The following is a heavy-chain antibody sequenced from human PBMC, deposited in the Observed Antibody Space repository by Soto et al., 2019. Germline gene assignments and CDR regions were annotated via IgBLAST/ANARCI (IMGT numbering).Heavy chain of an antibody. J-gene: IGHJ4*02. Sequence: QVQLVQSGAEVKKPGASVKVSCKASGYIFNNYAISWVRQAPGQGLEWMGWMNVYNGHTKYAQKVQGRLTMTTDTSTSTAYMVLRNLRSDDTAVYYCARDLSSGGFDHWGQGTLVTVSS. D-gene: IGHD6-19*01. CDR2: MNVYNGHT. V-gene: IGHV1-18*01. CDR1: GYIFNNYA. CDR3: ARDLSSGGFDH.